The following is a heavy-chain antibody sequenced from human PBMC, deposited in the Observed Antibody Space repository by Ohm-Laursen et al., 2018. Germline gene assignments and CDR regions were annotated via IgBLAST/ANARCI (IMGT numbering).Heavy chain of an antibody. CDR1: GFTFSDYD. J-gene: IGHJ5*02. CDR2: IGPTGDT. CDR3: TRGSSFDP. V-gene: IGHV3-13*01. D-gene: IGHD6-6*01. Sequence: SLRLSCAASGFTFSDYDVHWVRHGTGKGLEWVSSIGPTGDTYYPGSVKGRFTISRDNAKNSFFLQMNSLRAGDTAVYYCTRGSSFDPWGQGTLVTVSS.